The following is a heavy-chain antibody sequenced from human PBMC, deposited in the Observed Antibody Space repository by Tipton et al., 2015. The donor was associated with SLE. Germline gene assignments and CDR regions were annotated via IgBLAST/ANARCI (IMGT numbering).Heavy chain of an antibody. Sequence: TLSLTCAVSGGSISRSNWWSWVRQSPGKGLEWIGSVYDSGTTYYNPSLKSRVIMSVDTSKTQFSLKLSSLTAADTAVYYCARVVAVGATHYYDVDVWGQGTTVTVSS. CDR3: ARVVAVGATHYYDVDV. D-gene: IGHD2-15*01. CDR2: VYDSGTT. V-gene: IGHV4-4*02. CDR1: GGSISRSNW. J-gene: IGHJ6*02.